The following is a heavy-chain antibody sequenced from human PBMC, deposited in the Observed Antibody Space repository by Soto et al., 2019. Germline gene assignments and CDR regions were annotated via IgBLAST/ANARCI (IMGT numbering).Heavy chain of an antibody. CDR1: GYTFTSYG. Sequence: QVQLVQSGAEVKKPGASVKVSCKASGYTFTSYGISWVRQAPGQGLEWMGWISIYNGDTNYAQNLQGRVTMTTDTTXXTASMELRSLRSDDTAVYYCARDAPYSGCHYGADCWGQGTLVTVSS. D-gene: IGHD1-26*01. CDR3: ARDAPYSGCHYGADC. J-gene: IGHJ4*02. V-gene: IGHV1-18*01. CDR2: ISIYNGDT.